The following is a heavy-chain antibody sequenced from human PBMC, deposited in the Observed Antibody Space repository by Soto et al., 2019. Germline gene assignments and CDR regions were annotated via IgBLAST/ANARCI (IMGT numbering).Heavy chain of an antibody. V-gene: IGHV1-18*04. CDR1: GYTFTSYG. Sequence: GASVKVSCKASGYTFTSYGISWVRQAPGQGLEWMGWISAYNGNTNHAQKLQGRVTMTTDTSTSTAYMELRSLRSDDTAVYYCARDGFGIVGANCFDAWGQGTLVTVSS. CDR3: ARDGFGIVGANCFDA. CDR2: ISAYNGNT. J-gene: IGHJ5*02. D-gene: IGHD1-26*01.